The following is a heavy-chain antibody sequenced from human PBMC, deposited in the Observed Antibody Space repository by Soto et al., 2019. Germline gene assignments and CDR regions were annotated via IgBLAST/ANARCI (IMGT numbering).Heavy chain of an antibody. CDR3: ARHVIVVVNQGVGIDV. CDR2: IDPSDSYT. V-gene: IGHV5-10-1*01. J-gene: IGHJ6*02. D-gene: IGHD3-22*01. CDR1: GYSCTSYW. Sequence: PGESLKISCKGYGYSCTSYWISWVRQMPGKGLEWMGRIDPSDSYTNYSPSFQGHVNISADKPIRTAYLQWSSLKASDTAMYSCARHVIVVVNQGVGIDVWRHGVSVT.